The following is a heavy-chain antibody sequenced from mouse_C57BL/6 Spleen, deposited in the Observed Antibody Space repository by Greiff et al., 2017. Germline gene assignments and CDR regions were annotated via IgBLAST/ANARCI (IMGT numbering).Heavy chain of an antibody. D-gene: IGHD2-3*01. V-gene: IGHV1-82*01. Sequence: QVQLQQSGPELVKPGASVKISCKASGYAFSSSWMNWVKQRPGKGLEWIGRIYPGAGDTNYNGKFKGKATLTADKSSSTAYMQLSSLTSEDSAVYFWARCDGYYRRYVDYWGQGTTRTVSS. J-gene: IGHJ2*01. CDR3: ARCDGYYRRYVDY. CDR2: IYPGAGDT. CDR1: GYAFSSSW.